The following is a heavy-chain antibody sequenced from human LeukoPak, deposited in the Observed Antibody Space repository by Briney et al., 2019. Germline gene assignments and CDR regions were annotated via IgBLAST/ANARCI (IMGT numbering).Heavy chain of an antibody. Sequence: PSETLSLTCTVSGGSISSSSYYWGWIRQPPGKGLEWIGSIYYSGSTYYNPSLKSRVTISVDTSKNQFSLKLSSVTAADTAVYYCARRGRWGYYMDVWGKGTTVTISS. CDR2: IYYSGST. CDR1: GGSISSSSYY. D-gene: IGHD3-16*01. CDR3: ARRGRWGYYMDV. J-gene: IGHJ6*03. V-gene: IGHV4-39*01.